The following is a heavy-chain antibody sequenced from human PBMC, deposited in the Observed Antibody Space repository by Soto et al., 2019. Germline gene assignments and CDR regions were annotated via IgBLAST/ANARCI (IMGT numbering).Heavy chain of an antibody. V-gene: IGHV3-23*01. CDR1: GFTFSSYA. Sequence: GSLRLSCAASGFTFSSYAMSWVRQAPGKGLEWVSAISGSGGSTYYADSVKGRFTISRDNSKNTLYLQMNSLRAEDTAVYYCAKAWDIVVVPAAMPSPFDYWGQGTLVTVSS. D-gene: IGHD2-2*01. CDR2: ISGSGGST. J-gene: IGHJ4*02. CDR3: AKAWDIVVVPAAMPSPFDY.